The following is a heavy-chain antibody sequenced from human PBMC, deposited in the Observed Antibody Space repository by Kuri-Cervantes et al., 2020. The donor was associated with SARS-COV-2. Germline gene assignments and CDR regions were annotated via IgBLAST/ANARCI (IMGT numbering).Heavy chain of an antibody. V-gene: IGHV1-69*06. CDR3: AGGEGLKAVAETDNFGMAV. CDR2: IIPVFSAP. CDR1: GGTFRNYA. Sequence: SVKVSCKASGGTFRNYAISWVRQAPGQGLEWMGGIIPVFSAPKYAQNFQDRVTITADKSTNTAYMDLSGLTSEDTAVYYCAGGEGLKAVAETDNFGMAVWGQGTTVTVSS. J-gene: IGHJ6*02. D-gene: IGHD6-19*01.